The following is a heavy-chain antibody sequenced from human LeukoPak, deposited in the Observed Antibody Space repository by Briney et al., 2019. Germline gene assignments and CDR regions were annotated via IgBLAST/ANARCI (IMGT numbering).Heavy chain of an antibody. D-gene: IGHD2-21*01. V-gene: IGHV3-7*03. Sequence: GGSLTLSCSASGFTFSNYWMSRVRQAPGKGLEYVAYIKQDGSDKHYVDSVKGRFTISRDNAKNSLSLQMNSLRAEDTAVYYCARMIGVGTYPDYSDYWGQGTLVSVSS. CDR3: ARMIGVGTYPDYSDY. CDR1: GFTFSNYW. J-gene: IGHJ4*02. CDR2: IKQDGSDK.